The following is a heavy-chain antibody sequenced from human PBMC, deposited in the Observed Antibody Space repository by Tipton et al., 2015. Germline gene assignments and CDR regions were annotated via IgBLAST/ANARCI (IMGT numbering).Heavy chain of an antibody. V-gene: IGHV4-38-2*02. CDR3: ARDLEHGMDV. Sequence: TLSLTCAVSGYSISSGYYWGWIRQPPGKGLEWIGSISHSGNTYYNPSLKSRVTMSRDTSKNQFSLTLNSVTAADTAVYYCARDLEHGMDVWGQGTTVTVSS. CDR2: ISHSGNT. D-gene: IGHD5-24*01. CDR1: GYSISSGYY. J-gene: IGHJ6*02.